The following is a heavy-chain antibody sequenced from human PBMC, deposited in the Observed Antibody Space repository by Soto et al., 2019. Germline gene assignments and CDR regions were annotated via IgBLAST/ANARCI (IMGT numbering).Heavy chain of an antibody. CDR2: INAGNGNT. Sequence: ASVKVSCKASGYTFTSYAMHWVRQAPGQRLEWMGWINAGNGNTKYSQKFQGRVTITRDTSASTAYMELSSLRSEDTAVYYCARLRSHTALYYYYGMDVWGQGTTVTVSS. CDR3: ARLRSHTALYYYYGMDV. D-gene: IGHD2-21*02. J-gene: IGHJ6*02. CDR1: GYTFTSYA. V-gene: IGHV1-3*01.